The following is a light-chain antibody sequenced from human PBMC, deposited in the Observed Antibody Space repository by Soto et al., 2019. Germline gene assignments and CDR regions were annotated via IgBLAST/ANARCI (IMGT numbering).Light chain of an antibody. CDR1: QSVSSSY. CDR2: GAY. CDR3: HQYGSSPRT. Sequence: EIVLTQSPGTLSLSPGERATLSFRASQSVSSSYLAWYQQKPGQAPRLLIFGAYNRATGIPDRFSGSGSGTDFTLTISRLEPEDFAVFYCHQYGSSPRTFGQGTKVDI. V-gene: IGKV3-20*01. J-gene: IGKJ1*01.